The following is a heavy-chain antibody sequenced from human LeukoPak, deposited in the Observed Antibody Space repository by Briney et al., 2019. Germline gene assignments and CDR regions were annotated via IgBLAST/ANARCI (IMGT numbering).Heavy chain of an antibody. J-gene: IGHJ4*02. CDR2: ISSSGGST. CDR3: AKAGGAIAVAGTEDY. V-gene: IGHV3-23*01. CDR1: GFTFSSYA. D-gene: IGHD6-19*01. Sequence: GGSLRLSCAASGFTFSSYAMTWVRQAPGKGLEWVSSISSSGGSTYYADSVKGRFTISRDNSKNTLYLQMNSLRAEDTAVYYCAKAGGAIAVAGTEDYWGQGTLVTVSS.